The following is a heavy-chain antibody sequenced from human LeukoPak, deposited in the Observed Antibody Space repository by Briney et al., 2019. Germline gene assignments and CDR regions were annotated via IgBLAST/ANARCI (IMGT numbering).Heavy chain of an antibody. D-gene: IGHD2-2*01. Sequence: GASVKVSCKASGYTFTGYYMHWVRQAPGQGLEWMGWINPNSGGTNYAQKFQGRVTMTRDTSISTAYMELSRLRSDDTAVYYCARGYCSSTSCYGWSDPWGQGTLVTVSS. CDR1: GYTFTGYY. V-gene: IGHV1-2*02. J-gene: IGHJ5*02. CDR2: INPNSGGT. CDR3: ARGYCSSTSCYGWSDP.